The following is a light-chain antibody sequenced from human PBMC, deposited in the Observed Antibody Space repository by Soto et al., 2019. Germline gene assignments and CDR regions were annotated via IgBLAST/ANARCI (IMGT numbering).Light chain of an antibody. CDR3: QQDDSSSWT. V-gene: IGKV1-27*01. CDR2: AAS. J-gene: IGKJ1*01. Sequence: DIQMTQSPSSLSASVGDRVTIPCRASQAISNSLAWYQQKPGKIPKVLIYAASTLQSGVASRFSGSGSGTDFTLTISSLQPEDFASYYCQQDDSSSWTFGRGTKGEIK. CDR1: QAISNS.